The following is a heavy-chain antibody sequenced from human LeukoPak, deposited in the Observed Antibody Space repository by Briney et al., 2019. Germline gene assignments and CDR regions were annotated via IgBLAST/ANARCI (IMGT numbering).Heavy chain of an antibody. D-gene: IGHD2-21*02. CDR1: GFTFSSYA. CDR3: ARAPPLAYCGGDCPPYYFDY. CDR2: ISGSGGST. Sequence: PGGSLRLSCAASGFTFSSYAMSWVRQAPGKGLEWVSAISGSGGSTYYADSVKGRFTISRDNAKNSLYLQMNSLRAEDTAVYYCARAPPLAYCGGDCPPYYFDYWGQGTLVTVSS. J-gene: IGHJ4*02. V-gene: IGHV3-23*01.